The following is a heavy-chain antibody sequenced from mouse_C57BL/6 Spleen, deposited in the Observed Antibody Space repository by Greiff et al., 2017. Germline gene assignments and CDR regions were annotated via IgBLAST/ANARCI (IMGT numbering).Heavy chain of an antibody. J-gene: IGHJ1*03. CDR3: ARDPLYYGSSGWYFDV. CDR2: ISDGGSYT. D-gene: IGHD1-1*01. CDR1: GFTFSSYA. Sequence: EVKLVESGGGLVKPGGSLKLSCAASGFTFSSYAMSWVRQTPEKRLEWVATISDGGSYTYYPDNVKGRFTISRDNAKNNLYLQMRHLKAEDTAMYYCARDPLYYGSSGWYFDVWGTGTTVTVSS. V-gene: IGHV5-4*01.